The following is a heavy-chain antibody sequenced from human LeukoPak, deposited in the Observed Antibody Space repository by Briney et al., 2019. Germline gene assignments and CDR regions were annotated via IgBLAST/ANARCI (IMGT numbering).Heavy chain of an antibody. CDR3: ALLAVASDFDY. V-gene: IGHV3-48*03. D-gene: IGHD6-19*01. CDR1: RFPFSIYE. J-gene: IGHJ4*02. CDR2: IHSSGTVK. Sequence: GGSLILSCVVSRFPFSIYEMNWVRQAPGKGLEWVSNIHSSGTVKYYSDSVKGRFSISRDNAKSSLYLQMNSLRVEDTAVYYSALLAVASDFDYWGQGALVTVSS.